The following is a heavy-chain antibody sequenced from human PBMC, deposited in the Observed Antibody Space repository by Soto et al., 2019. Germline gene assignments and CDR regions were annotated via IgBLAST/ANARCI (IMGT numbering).Heavy chain of an antibody. Sequence: SETLSLTCTVSGGSISSYYWSWIRQPPGKGLEWIGYIYYSGSTNCNPSLKSRVTISVDTSKNQFSLKLSSVTAADTAVYYCGGQGLDYYGSGSYYTGWFDPWGQGTLVTVSS. CDR1: GGSISSYY. V-gene: IGHV4-59*08. CDR2: IYYSGST. J-gene: IGHJ5*02. D-gene: IGHD3-10*01. CDR3: GGQGLDYYGSGSYYTGWFDP.